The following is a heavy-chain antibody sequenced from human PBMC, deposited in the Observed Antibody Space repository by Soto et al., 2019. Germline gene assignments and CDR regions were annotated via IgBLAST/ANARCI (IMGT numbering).Heavy chain of an antibody. CDR1: GYTLTELS. J-gene: IGHJ3*02. Sequence: ASVKVSRKVSGYTLTELSMHWVRQAPGKGLEWMGWFSAEDGKTNYAQKLQGRVTMTTDTSTSTAYMELRSLRSDDTAMYYCARFFFLDKRTTSRDAFDIWGQGTMVTVSS. CDR3: ARFFFLDKRTTSRDAFDI. CDR2: FSAEDGKT. D-gene: IGHD3-3*01. V-gene: IGHV1-24*01.